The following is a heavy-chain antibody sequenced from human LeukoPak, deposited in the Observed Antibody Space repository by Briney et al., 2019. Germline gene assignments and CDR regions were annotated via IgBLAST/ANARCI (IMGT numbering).Heavy chain of an antibody. Sequence: PGGSLRLSCAASGFTASSNYMSWVRQAPGKGMEWVSVIYSGGSTYYADSVKGRFTISRDNSKNTLYLQMNSLRAEDTAVYYCARAQDPYYDILTGFDYWGQGTLVTVSS. CDR3: ARAQDPYYDILTGFDY. J-gene: IGHJ4*02. D-gene: IGHD3-9*01. V-gene: IGHV3-53*01. CDR2: IYSGGST. CDR1: GFTASSNY.